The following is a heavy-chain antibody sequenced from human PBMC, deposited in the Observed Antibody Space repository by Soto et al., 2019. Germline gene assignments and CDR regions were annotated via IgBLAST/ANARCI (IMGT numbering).Heavy chain of an antibody. V-gene: IGHV4-59*08. Sequence: SETLSLTCTVSGGSISSYYWSWIRQPPGKGLEWIGYIYYSGSTNYNPSLKSRVTISVDTSKNQFSLKLSSVTAADTAVYYCARIVAGWYYMDVWGKGTTVTVSS. CDR1: GGSISSYY. CDR2: IYYSGST. CDR3: ARIVAGWYYMDV. J-gene: IGHJ6*03. D-gene: IGHD2-15*01.